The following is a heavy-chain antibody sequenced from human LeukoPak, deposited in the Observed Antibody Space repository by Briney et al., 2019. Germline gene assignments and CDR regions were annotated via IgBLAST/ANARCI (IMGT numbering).Heavy chain of an antibody. CDR1: GFTFSNYA. Sequence: GGSLRLSCAASGFTFSNYAMSWVRQAPGKGLEWVSDINGSGGRTYYADSVKGRFTISRDNSKNTLYLQMNSLRAEDTAVYYCAEDPSYYDSSGPNFDYWGQGTLVTVSS. D-gene: IGHD3-22*01. CDR2: INGSGGRT. CDR3: AEDPSYYDSSGPNFDY. V-gene: IGHV3-23*01. J-gene: IGHJ4*02.